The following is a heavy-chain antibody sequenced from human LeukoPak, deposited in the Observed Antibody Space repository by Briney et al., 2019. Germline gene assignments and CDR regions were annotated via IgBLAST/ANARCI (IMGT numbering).Heavy chain of an antibody. CDR1: GSNFVDYW. CDR3: ARQRGEGMATITYFQH. D-gene: IGHD5-24*01. V-gene: IGHV5-51*01. Sequence: GESLKISCKDSGSNFVDYWIGWVRQVPGRGLEWMAVIFPGDSETTYSPSFQGQVSISVDTSTNTAYLEWSSLKASDTAMYYCARQRGEGMATITYFQHWGQGTLVTVSS. J-gene: IGHJ1*01. CDR2: IFPGDSET.